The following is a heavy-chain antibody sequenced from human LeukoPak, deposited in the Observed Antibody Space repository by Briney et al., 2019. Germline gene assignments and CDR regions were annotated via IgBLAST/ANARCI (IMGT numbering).Heavy chain of an antibody. V-gene: IGHV4-30-2*01. CDR3: ARERITMVRGVPLNWFDP. J-gene: IGHJ5*02. CDR1: GGSISSGGYS. D-gene: IGHD3-10*01. CDR2: IYHSGST. Sequence: SQTLSLTCAVSGGSISSGGYSWSWIRQPPGEGLEWIGYIYHSGSTYYNPSLKSRVTISVDRSKNQFSLKLSSVTAADTAVYYCARERITMVRGVPLNWFDPWGQGTLVTVSS.